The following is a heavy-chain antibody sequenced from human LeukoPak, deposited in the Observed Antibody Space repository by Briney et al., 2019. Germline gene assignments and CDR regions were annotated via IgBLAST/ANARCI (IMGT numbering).Heavy chain of an antibody. V-gene: IGHV4-4*07. CDR3: ARVARWSAGTGWPRGYSYYYYMDV. Sequence: KSSETLSLTCTVSGGSISSYYWSWIRQPAGKGLEWIGRIYTSGSTNYNPSLKSRVTMSVDTSKNQFSLKLSSVTAADTAVYYCARVARWSAGTGWPRGYSYYYYMDVWGKGTTVTISS. CDR2: IYTSGST. J-gene: IGHJ6*03. CDR1: GGSISSYY. D-gene: IGHD6-13*01.